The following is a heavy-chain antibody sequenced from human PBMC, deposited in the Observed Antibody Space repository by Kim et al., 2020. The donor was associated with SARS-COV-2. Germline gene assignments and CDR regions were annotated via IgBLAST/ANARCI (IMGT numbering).Heavy chain of an antibody. CDR3: TKDDFWSGYFDY. J-gene: IGHJ4*02. D-gene: IGHD3-3*01. V-gene: IGHV3-49*02. Sequence: YAAFVKGRFTIARDDSKSIAYLKINSLITEDTAVYYCTKDDFWSGYFDYWGQGTLVTVSS.